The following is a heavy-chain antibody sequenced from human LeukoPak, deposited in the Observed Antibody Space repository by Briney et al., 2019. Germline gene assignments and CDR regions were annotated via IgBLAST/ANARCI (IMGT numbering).Heavy chain of an antibody. Sequence: PGGSLRLSCAASGFTFSNYVMNWVRQAPGKGLEWLSAISGSGNNIYYADSVKGRFTISRDKSKNTLFLQMNSLRAEDTAVYYCAKDRGPYSGYDSFFDFWGQGTLVTVSS. CDR2: ISGSGNNI. V-gene: IGHV3-23*01. J-gene: IGHJ4*02. CDR1: GFTFSNYV. D-gene: IGHD5-12*01. CDR3: AKDRGPYSGYDSFFDF.